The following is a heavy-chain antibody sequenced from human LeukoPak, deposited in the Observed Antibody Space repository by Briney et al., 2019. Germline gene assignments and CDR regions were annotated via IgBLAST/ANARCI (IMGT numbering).Heavy chain of an antibody. J-gene: IGHJ3*02. CDR2: IKQDGSEK. Sequence: TGGSLRLSCAASGFTFSSYWMSWVRQAPGKGLEWVANIKQDGSEKYYVDSVKGRFTISRDNAKNSLYLQMNSLRAEDTAVYYCARDSHDILTGYDSNAFDIWGQGTMVTVSS. V-gene: IGHV3-7*01. CDR3: ARDSHDILTGYDSNAFDI. CDR1: GFTFSSYW. D-gene: IGHD3-9*01.